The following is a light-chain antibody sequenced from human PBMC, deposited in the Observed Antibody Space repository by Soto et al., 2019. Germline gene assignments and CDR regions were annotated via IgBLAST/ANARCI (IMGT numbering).Light chain of an antibody. V-gene: IGKV3-15*01. Sequence: EIVMTQSPATLSVSPGERATLSCRASQSVSSNLAGYQQKPGEAPRRLIYGASTRNTGIRARFSGSGSGTECTLTISSLQSGDFAVYYCQQYNNWPPNTFGGGTKVEIK. CDR3: QQYNNWPPNT. J-gene: IGKJ4*01. CDR2: GAS. CDR1: QSVSSN.